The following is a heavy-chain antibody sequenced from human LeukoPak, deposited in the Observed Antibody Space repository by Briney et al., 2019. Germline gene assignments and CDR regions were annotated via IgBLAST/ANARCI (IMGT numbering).Heavy chain of an antibody. Sequence: GGSLRLSCAASGFTFSTYAMHWVRQGPGKGLEWVAVISYDGSNKYYADSVKGRFTISRDNSKDTLYLQLSSLSAEDTAVYYCARTTTPHYYGSGSYALGYWGQGTLVTVPS. D-gene: IGHD3-10*01. CDR3: ARTTTPHYYGSGSYALGY. CDR2: ISYDGSNK. J-gene: IGHJ4*02. V-gene: IGHV3-30-3*01. CDR1: GFTFSTYA.